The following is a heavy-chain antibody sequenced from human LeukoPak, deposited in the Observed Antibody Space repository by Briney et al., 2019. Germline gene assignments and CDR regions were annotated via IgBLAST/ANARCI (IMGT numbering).Heavy chain of an antibody. Sequence: SETLSLTCAVYGGSFSGYYWSWIRQPPGKGLEWIGEINHSGSTNYNPSLKSRVTISVDRSKNQFSLKLSSVTAADTAVYYCAVSRTYYFDYWGQGTLVTVSS. D-gene: IGHD1-1*01. CDR2: INHSGST. CDR3: AVSRTYYFDY. J-gene: IGHJ4*02. CDR1: GGSFSGYY. V-gene: IGHV4-34*01.